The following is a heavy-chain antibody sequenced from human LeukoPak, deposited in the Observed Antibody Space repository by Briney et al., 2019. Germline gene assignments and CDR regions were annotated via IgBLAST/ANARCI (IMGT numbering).Heavy chain of an antibody. Sequence: ASVKVSCKASGGTFSSYAISWVRQAPGQGLEWMGGIIPIFGTANYAQKFQGRVTITTDESTSTAYMELSSLRSEDTAVYYCAGTPVLMVYATFDYWGQGTLLTVSS. CDR3: AGTPVLMVYATFDY. J-gene: IGHJ4*02. CDR2: IIPIFGTA. D-gene: IGHD2-8*01. CDR1: GGTFSSYA. V-gene: IGHV1-69*05.